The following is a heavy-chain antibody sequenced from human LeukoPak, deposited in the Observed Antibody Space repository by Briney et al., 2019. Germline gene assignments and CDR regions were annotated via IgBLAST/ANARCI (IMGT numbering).Heavy chain of an antibody. J-gene: IGHJ6*03. V-gene: IGHV3-21*01. CDR1: GFTFSSYS. CDR2: ISSSSSYI. Sequence: GGSLRLSCAASGFTFSSYSMNWVRQAPGKGLEGVSSISSSSSYIYSAHSVKGRFTISRDNAKNSLYLQMISLRDEDTAVYYCARDAKIVNYDFWSGYPQTTYYYYYYMDVWGKGTTVTVSS. D-gene: IGHD3-3*01. CDR3: ARDAKIVNYDFWSGYPQTTYYYYYYMDV.